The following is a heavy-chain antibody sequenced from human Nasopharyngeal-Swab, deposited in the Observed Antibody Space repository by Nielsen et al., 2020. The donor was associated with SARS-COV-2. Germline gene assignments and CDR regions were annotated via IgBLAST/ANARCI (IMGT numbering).Heavy chain of an antibody. CDR3: ARVSPPLLTGPYYYYGMDV. Sequence: LSLTCAASGFPFSDYYMSWIRQAPGKGLEWVSYISSSSSYTNYADSVKGRFTIPRDNAKNSLYLQMNSLRAEDTAVYYCARVSPPLLTGPYYYYGMDVWGQGTTVHRLL. J-gene: IGHJ6*02. CDR2: ISSSSSYT. V-gene: IGHV3-11*06. D-gene: IGHD3-9*01. CDR1: GFPFSDYY.